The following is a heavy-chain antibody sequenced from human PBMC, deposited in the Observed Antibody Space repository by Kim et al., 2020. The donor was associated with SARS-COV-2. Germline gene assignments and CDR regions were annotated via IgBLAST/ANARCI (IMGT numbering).Heavy chain of an antibody. D-gene: IGHD6-13*01. CDR1: GFTFSDSA. Sequence: GGSLRLSCAASGFTFSDSAMYWVRQASGKGLEWVGRIRSKANSYATAYDVSVKGRFIIAREDSKNTAYMQMNSQKTEDTAIYYCTRVPPYSNSWWDAFDIWGQGTMVTVSS. CDR2: IRSKANSYAT. J-gene: IGHJ3*02. CDR3: TRVPPYSNSWWDAFDI. V-gene: IGHV3-73*01.